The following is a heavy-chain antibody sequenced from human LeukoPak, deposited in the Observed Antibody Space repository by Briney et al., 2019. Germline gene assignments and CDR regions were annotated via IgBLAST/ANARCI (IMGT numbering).Heavy chain of an antibody. CDR3: SRHVAQPWFDP. Sequence: SETLSLTCTVSGGSIGSYYWSWIRQPPGKGLEWIGYINYSGSTNYSPSLKSRLTISVDTSKNQFSLKLNSVTAADTAVYYCSRHVAQPWFDPWGQGTLVTVSS. V-gene: IGHV4-59*08. J-gene: IGHJ5*02. D-gene: IGHD1-14*01. CDR1: GGSIGSYY. CDR2: INYSGST.